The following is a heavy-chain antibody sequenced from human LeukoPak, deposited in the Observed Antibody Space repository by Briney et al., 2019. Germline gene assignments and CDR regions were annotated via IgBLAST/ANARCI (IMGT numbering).Heavy chain of an antibody. D-gene: IGHD3-16*02. J-gene: IGHJ6*04. V-gene: IGHV3-21*01. CDR1: GFTFGSYS. CDR2: ISSSSSYI. CDR3: ARVLMITFGGVIAPDYYGMDV. Sequence: GGSLRLSCAASGFTFGSYSMNWVRQAPGKGLEWVSSISSSSSYIYYADSVKGRFTTSRDNAKNSLYLQMNSLRAEDTAVYYCARVLMITFGGVIAPDYYGMDVWGKGTTVTVSS.